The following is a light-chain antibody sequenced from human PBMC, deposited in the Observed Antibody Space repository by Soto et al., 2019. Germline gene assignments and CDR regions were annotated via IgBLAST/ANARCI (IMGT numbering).Light chain of an antibody. CDR1: QGISNY. Sequence: DIQMTQSPSSLSASVGDRVTITCRASQGISNYLAWYQMKPGKAPKLLIYPASTLHSGVPSRFSSSGSGTDFTLTITSLQPEDVATYYCQKFDGAPWTFGQGTKVEIK. CDR2: PAS. J-gene: IGKJ1*01. CDR3: QKFDGAPWT. V-gene: IGKV1-27*01.